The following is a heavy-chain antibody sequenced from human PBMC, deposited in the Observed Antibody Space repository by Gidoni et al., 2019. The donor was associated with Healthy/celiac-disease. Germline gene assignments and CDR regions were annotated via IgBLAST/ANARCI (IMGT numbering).Heavy chain of an antibody. J-gene: IGHJ4*02. CDR1: GFTFRSYS. CDR3: ARGGAYYVWGSYRAPPDY. CDR2: IIRSRRTI. D-gene: IGHD3-16*02. Sequence: EVQLVESGGGLVQPGGSLRLSCAASGFTFRSYSMNWVRQAPGKGLEWVSYIIRSRRTIYYADSVKGRFTISRDNAKNSLYLQMNSLRAEDTAVYYGARGGAYYVWGSYRAPPDYWGQGTLVTVSS. V-gene: IGHV3-48*01.